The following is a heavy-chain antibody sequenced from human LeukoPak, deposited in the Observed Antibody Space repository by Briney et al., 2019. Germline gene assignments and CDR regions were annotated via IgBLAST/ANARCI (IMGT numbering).Heavy chain of an antibody. Sequence: GGSLRLSCAASGFTFSSYSMNWVRQAPGKGLEWVSSISSSSSYIYYADSVKGRFTISRDNAKNSLYLQMSSLRAEDTAVYYCARGRGQWLSHPAYGMDVWGQGTTVTVSS. V-gene: IGHV3-21*01. J-gene: IGHJ6*02. CDR1: GFTFSSYS. D-gene: IGHD6-19*01. CDR2: ISSSSSYI. CDR3: ARGRGQWLSHPAYGMDV.